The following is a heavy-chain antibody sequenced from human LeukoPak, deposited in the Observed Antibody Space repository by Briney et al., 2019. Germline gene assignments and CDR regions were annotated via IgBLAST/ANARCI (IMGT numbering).Heavy chain of an antibody. D-gene: IGHD2-15*01. CDR2: IYDSGST. J-gene: IGHJ3*02. V-gene: IGHV4-30-4*01. CDR1: GASTRSGDYY. Sequence: SETLSLTCTVSGASTRSGDYYWSWIRQPPGKGLEWIGYIYDSGSTYYNPSLKSRITISVDTSENRFSLKLSSVTATDTAVYYCARDCSGGSCYGAFDIWGQGTMVTVSS. CDR3: ARDCSGGSCYGAFDI.